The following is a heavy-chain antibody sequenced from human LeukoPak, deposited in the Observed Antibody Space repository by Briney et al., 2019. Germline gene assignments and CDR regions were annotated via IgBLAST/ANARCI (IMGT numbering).Heavy chain of an antibody. V-gene: IGHV3-53*01. D-gene: IGHD2-21*02. CDR3: ARGTTELGDSPFDY. J-gene: IGHJ4*02. CDR1: GFTLSSKY. Sequence: GGSLRLSCAASGFTLSSKYMSWVRQAPGKGLEGVSVIYNGGGTYFADSVQGRFTISRDNSKNTLDLQMNSLRAEDTAVYYCARGTTELGDSPFDYWGQGTQVTVSS. CDR2: IYNGGGT.